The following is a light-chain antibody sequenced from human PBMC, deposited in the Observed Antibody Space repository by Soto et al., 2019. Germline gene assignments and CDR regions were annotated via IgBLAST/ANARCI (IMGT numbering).Light chain of an antibody. V-gene: IGKV1D-13*01. CDR2: DAS. Sequence: AIQLTQSPSSLSASVGDRVTITCRASQGISSALAWYQQKPGKAPKLLIYDASSLESGVPSRFSGSGSGTDFTLTISSLQPEDFATYYCQQFNNYHQAITFGQVTRLEIK. J-gene: IGKJ5*01. CDR1: QGISSA. CDR3: QQFNNYHQAIT.